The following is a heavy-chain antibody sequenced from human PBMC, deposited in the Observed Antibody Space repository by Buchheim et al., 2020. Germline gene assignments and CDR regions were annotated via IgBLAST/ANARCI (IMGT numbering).Heavy chain of an antibody. Sequence: QVQLQESGPGLVKPSETLSLTCTVSGGSSTSYYWSWIRQPPGKGLEWIGYMYYSGSANYNPSLKSRVTISVDTSKNQFSMKLSSVTAADTAVYYCATRPLGPCSGGSCYTDAFDLWGQGT. D-gene: IGHD2-15*01. V-gene: IGHV4-59*01. CDR2: MYYSGSA. J-gene: IGHJ3*01. CDR3: ATRPLGPCSGGSCYTDAFDL. CDR1: GGSSTSYY.